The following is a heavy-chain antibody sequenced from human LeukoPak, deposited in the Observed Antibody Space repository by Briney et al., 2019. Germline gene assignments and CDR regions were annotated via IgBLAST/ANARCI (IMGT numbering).Heavy chain of an antibody. CDR2: IIPIFGTA. D-gene: IGHD5-24*01. J-gene: IGHJ1*01. Sequence: SVKVSCKASGGTFSSYAISWVRQAPGQGLEWMGGIIPIFGTANYAQKFQGRVTITADKSTSTAYMELSSLRSEDTAVYYCARERRWLYLSRSNLFEYAEYFQHWGQGTLVTVSS. V-gene: IGHV1-69*06. CDR3: ARERRWLYLSRSNLFEYAEYFQH. CDR1: GGTFSSYA.